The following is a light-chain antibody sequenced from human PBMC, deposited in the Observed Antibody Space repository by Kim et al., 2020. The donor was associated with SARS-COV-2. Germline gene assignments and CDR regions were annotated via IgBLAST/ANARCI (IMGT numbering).Light chain of an antibody. Sequence: SSTPGETATLACRVSQSVSTSLAWYHQKPGQSPRFPIFDASNRASGIPARFSGSGSGTDFTLPINSLEPEDFEVYSCQQSSSWPTFGQGTRLEIK. CDR2: DAS. J-gene: IGKJ5*01. V-gene: IGKV3-11*01. CDR1: QSVSTS. CDR3: QQSSSWPT.